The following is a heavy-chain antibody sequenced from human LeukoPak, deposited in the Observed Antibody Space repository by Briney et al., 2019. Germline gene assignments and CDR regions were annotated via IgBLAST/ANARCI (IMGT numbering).Heavy chain of an antibody. D-gene: IGHD5-24*01. CDR3: AKRLHGSSLEDY. J-gene: IGHJ4*02. Sequence: GGSLRLSCAASGFTFSNYAMSWVRQAPGEGLEWVSAINGGGGSTYYADSVKGRFTISRDNFKDTLYLQMNSLGAEYTAVYYGAKRLHGSSLEDYWGQGTLVTVSS. CDR1: GFTFSNYA. CDR2: INGGGGST. V-gene: IGHV3-23*01.